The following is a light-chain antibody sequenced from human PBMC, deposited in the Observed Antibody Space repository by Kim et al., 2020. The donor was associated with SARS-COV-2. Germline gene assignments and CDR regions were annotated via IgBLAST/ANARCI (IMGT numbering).Light chain of an antibody. CDR3: QQYYGYPLT. Sequence: DIQMTQSPSSLSASVGDRVTITCRASQDIRNDLGWYQQNPGRAPKRLIYGASSLQSGVPSRFSGSGSGTEFTLTISSLQPEDFATYYCQQYYGYPLTFGGGTKVDIK. CDR2: GAS. CDR1: QDIRND. J-gene: IGKJ4*01. V-gene: IGKV1-17*01.